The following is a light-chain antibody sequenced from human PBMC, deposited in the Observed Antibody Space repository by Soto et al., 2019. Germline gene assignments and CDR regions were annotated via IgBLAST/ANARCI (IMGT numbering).Light chain of an antibody. CDR2: DSN. CDR3: GTWDSSLTAV. CDR1: SSNIGSNS. V-gene: IGLV1-51*01. J-gene: IGLJ7*01. Sequence: QSVLTQPPSVSAAPGQKVTISCSGSSSNIGSNSVSWYQQLPGKAPKLLIYDSNKRPSGIPDRFSGSKSGSSATLGITGLQTGDEADYHCGTWDSSLTAVFGGGTQLTVL.